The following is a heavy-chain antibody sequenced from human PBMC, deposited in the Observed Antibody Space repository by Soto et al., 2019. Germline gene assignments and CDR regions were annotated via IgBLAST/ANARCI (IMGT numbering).Heavy chain of an antibody. V-gene: IGHV3-33*01. D-gene: IGHD6-19*01. CDR1: GFTVSSYG. J-gene: IGHJ4*02. CDR2: IGYDGSNK. Sequence: QVQLVESGGGVVQPGRSLRLSCAASGFTVSSYGMHWVRQAPGKGLEWVAVIGYDGSNKYYADSVKGRFTISRDNSKNTLYLQMNSLRAEDTAVYYCARDKFSGWFDYWGQGTLVTVSS. CDR3: ARDKFSGWFDY.